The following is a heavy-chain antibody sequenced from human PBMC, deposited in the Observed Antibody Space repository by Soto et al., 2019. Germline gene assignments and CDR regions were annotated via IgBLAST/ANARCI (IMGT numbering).Heavy chain of an antibody. V-gene: IGHV1-69*02. CDR1: GGTFSSYT. D-gene: IGHD2-15*01. Sequence: QVQLVQSGAEVKKPGSSVKVSCKASGGTFSSYTISWVRQAPGQGLEWMGRIIPILGIANYAQKFQGRVTXXAXKXXSTAYMELSSLRSEDTAGYYGATRPYCSGGSCYTPWGQGTLVTVSS. CDR2: IIPILGIA. J-gene: IGHJ5*02. CDR3: ATRPYCSGGSCYTP.